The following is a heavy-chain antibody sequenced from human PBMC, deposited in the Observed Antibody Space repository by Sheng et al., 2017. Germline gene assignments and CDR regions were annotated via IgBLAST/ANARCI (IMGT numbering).Heavy chain of an antibody. CDR2: INHSGST. D-gene: IGHD6-19*01. CDR3: ARASRFWQWLVRLNNWFDP. CDR1: GGSFSGYY. V-gene: IGHV4-34*01. Sequence: QVQLQQWGAGLLKPSETLSLTCAVYGGSFSGYYWSWIRQPPGKGLEWIGEINHSGSTNYNPSLKSRVTISVDTSKNQFSLKLSSVTAADTAVYYCARASRFWQWLVRLNNWFDPWGQGTLVTVSP. J-gene: IGHJ5*02.